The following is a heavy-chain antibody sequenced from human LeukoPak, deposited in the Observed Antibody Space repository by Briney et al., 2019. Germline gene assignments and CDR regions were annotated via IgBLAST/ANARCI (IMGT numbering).Heavy chain of an antibody. CDR1: GDSVSSNSAA. J-gene: IGHJ3*02. V-gene: IGHV6-1*01. D-gene: IGHD6-19*01. CDR3: ARSLEYSSGRYVHAFDI. Sequence: SGPGLVKPSQTLSLTCAISGDSVSSNSAAWNWIRQSPSRGLEWLGRTYYRSKWYNDYAVSVKSRITINPDTSKNQFSLQLNSVTPEDTAVYYCARSLEYSSGRYVHAFDIWGQGTMVTVSS. CDR2: TYYRSKWYN.